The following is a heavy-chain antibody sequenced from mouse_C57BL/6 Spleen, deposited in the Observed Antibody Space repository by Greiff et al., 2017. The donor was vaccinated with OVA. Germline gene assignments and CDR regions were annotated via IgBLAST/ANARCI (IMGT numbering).Heavy chain of an antibody. V-gene: IGHV1-55*01. J-gene: IGHJ3*01. D-gene: IGHD1-1*01. CDR1: GYTFTSYW. CDR2: IYPGSGST. CDR3: AREDYGSSRAWFAY. Sequence: QVQLQQPGAELVKPGASVKMFCKASGYTFTSYWITWVKQRPGQGLEWIGDIYPGSGSTNYNEKFKSKATLTVDTSSSTAYMQLSSLTSEDSAVYYCAREDYGSSRAWFAYWGQGTLVTVSA.